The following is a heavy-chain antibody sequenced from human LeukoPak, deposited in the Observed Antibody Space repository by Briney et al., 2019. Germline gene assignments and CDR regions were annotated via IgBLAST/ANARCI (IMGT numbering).Heavy chain of an antibody. CDR2: ISYDGSNK. J-gene: IGHJ3*02. CDR1: GFTFSSYA. Sequence: PTGGYLRLSCAASGFTFSSYAMHWVRQAPGKGLEWVAVISYDGSNKYYADSVKGRFTISRDNSKNTLYLQMNSLRAEDTAVYYCAKSIGKDIWGQGTMVTVSS. V-gene: IGHV3-30-3*02. D-gene: IGHD4-23*01. CDR3: AKSIGKDI.